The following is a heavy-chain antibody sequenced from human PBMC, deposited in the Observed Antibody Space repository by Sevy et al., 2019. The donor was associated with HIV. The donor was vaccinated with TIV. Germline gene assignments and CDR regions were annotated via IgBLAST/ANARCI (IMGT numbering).Heavy chain of an antibody. Sequence: SETLSLTCTMSGGSITSLYWNWIRQPPGKGLEWIANIYYNGHINYNPSLKSRVTLSLDTSKNQFSLRLSSVTAADTAMYYCAGENAWGRGYSWGQGTLVTASS. D-gene: IGHD1-26*01. V-gene: IGHV4-59*08. J-gene: IGHJ4*02. CDR3: AGENAWGRGYS. CDR1: GGSITSLY. CDR2: IYYNGHI.